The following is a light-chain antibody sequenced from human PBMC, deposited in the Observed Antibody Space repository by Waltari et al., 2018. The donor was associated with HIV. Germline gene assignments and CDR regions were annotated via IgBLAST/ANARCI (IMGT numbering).Light chain of an antibody. V-gene: IGLV1-47*01. CDR2: RNN. CDR1: RSNIGSKY. CDR3: TAWDDSLSGVV. J-gene: IGLJ2*01. Sequence: QSVLTQPPSASGTPGQRVTISCSGSRSNIGSKYVYCYHQLPGTAPKLLIYRNNQRSSGVPDRFSGSKSGTSASLAISGVRSEDEADYYCTAWDDSLSGVVFGGGTKLTVL.